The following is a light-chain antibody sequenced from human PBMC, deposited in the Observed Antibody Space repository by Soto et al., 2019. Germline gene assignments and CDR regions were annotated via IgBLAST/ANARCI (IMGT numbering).Light chain of an antibody. CDR1: SSDVGSYDL. CDR2: EGT. Sequence: QSALTQPRSVSGSPGQSITISCSGTSSDVGSYDLVSWYQQHPGSAPKLMIYEGTKRPSGISNRFSGSKSGNTASLTISGLQAEDEADYYCCSYAGSKTYVIIGGGTKLTVL. CDR3: CSYAGSKTYVI. J-gene: IGLJ2*01. V-gene: IGLV2-23*01.